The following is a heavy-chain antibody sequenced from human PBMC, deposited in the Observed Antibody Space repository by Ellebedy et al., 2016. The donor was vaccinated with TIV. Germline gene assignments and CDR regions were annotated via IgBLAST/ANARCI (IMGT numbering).Heavy chain of an antibody. D-gene: IGHD2-2*01. J-gene: IGHJ4*02. Sequence: GESLKISCAASGFTFSNFWMSWVRQAPGKGLEWVANIKQDGNDKYYVDSVTGRFTISRDNAKNALALQMISMRADDTAVYFCARDRCNSNSCCFDYWGQGNLGTVSA. CDR1: GFTFSNFW. V-gene: IGHV3-7*01. CDR3: ARDRCNSNSCCFDY. CDR2: IKQDGNDK.